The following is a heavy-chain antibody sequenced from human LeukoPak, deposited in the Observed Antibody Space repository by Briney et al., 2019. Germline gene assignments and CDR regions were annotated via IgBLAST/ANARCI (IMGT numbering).Heavy chain of an antibody. CDR2: INPNSGGT. J-gene: IGHJ6*03. V-gene: IGHV1-2*02. Sequence: ASVKVSCKASRYTFTGYYMHWVRQAPGQGLEWMGWINPNSGGTNYAQKFQGRVTMTRDTSISTAYMELSRLRSDDTAVYYCARDPLVGYYYMDVWGKGTTVTVSS. CDR1: RYTFTGYY. CDR3: ARDPLVGYYYMDV.